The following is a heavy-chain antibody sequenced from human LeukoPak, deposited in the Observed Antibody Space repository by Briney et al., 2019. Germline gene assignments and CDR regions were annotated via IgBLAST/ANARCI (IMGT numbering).Heavy chain of an antibody. V-gene: IGHV3-23*01. J-gene: IGHJ5*02. Sequence: PGGSLRLSCAASGFTFSNYAMNWVRQAPGKGLEWVSVIGGSDGSTYYPDSVKGRFTIFRDNSKNTLYLQMNSLRAEDTAVYYCARRNAAYGPFDPWGQGTLVTVSS. CDR1: GFTFSNYA. CDR3: ARRNAAYGPFDP. D-gene: IGHD3-10*01. CDR2: IGGSDGST.